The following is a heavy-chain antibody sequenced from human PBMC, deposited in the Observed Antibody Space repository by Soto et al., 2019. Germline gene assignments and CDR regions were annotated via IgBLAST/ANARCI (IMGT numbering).Heavy chain of an antibody. Sequence: SETLSLTCTGSGGSISSCYWSWIRQPPGKGLEWIAYIYHSGSTNYNPSLKSRVTISVDTSKNQFSLKLSSVTAADTAVYYCARERGDILSGEYYYYGVDVRGQGTTVPVSS. CDR2: IYHSGST. D-gene: IGHD7-27*01. CDR3: ARERGDILSGEYYYYGVDV. J-gene: IGHJ6*02. V-gene: IGHV4-59*01. CDR1: GGSISSCY.